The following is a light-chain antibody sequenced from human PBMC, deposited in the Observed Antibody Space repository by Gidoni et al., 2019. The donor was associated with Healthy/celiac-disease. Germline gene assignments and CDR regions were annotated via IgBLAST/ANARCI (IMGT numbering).Light chain of an antibody. V-gene: IGKV3-11*01. J-gene: IGKJ2*01. CDR3: QQRSNWPPNT. Sequence: IVLTQSPATLSLSPGERATLSCRASQSVSSYLAWYQQQPVKAPRILIYDASNRATGIPARFRGSGAGTDFTLTISSREPEDFAVYYCQQRSNWPPNTFGQGTKLEIE. CDR1: QSVSSY. CDR2: DAS.